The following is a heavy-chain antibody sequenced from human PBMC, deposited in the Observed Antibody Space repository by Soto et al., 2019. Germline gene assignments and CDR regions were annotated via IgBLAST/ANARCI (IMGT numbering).Heavy chain of an antibody. CDR3: ATLDVMTTVTWGVDS. Sequence: QVQLVQSGAEVKKPGSSVKVSCKSSGGTFTNYTITWVRQAPGQGLEWMGRIIPILDVANYAQKFQGRVTITADKSTSTAYMEMRSLRSEDTAVYYCATLDVMTTVTWGVDSWGQGTLVTVSS. CDR2: IIPILDVA. CDR1: GGTFTNYT. V-gene: IGHV1-69*02. D-gene: IGHD4-17*01. J-gene: IGHJ4*02.